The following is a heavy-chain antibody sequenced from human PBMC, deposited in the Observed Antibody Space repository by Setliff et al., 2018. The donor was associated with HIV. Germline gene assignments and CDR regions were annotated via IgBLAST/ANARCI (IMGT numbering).Heavy chain of an antibody. CDR2: INEDGSVT. CDR1: GLTFRTSW. D-gene: IGHD3-3*01. Sequence: GGSLRLSCAASGLTFRTSWMSWVRQAPGKGLEWVANINEDGSVTYSLDSVRGRFTFSRDNAKNSMYLQMNSLGAEDTAIYYCAPLGGSRFYFDYWGQGTLVTVSS. J-gene: IGHJ4*02. CDR3: APLGGSRFYFDY. V-gene: IGHV3-7*01.